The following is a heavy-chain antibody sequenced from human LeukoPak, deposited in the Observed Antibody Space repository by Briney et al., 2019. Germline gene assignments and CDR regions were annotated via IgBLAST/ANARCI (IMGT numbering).Heavy chain of an antibody. Sequence: ASVKVSCKASGGTFSSYAISWVRQAPGQGLEWMGWINTNTGNPTYAQGFTGRFVFSLDTSVSTAYLQISSLKAEDTAVYYCARGLGHDSSGYWQFDYWGQGTLVTVSS. CDR1: GGTFSSYA. J-gene: IGHJ4*02. CDR2: INTNTGNP. CDR3: ARGLGHDSSGYWQFDY. D-gene: IGHD3-22*01. V-gene: IGHV7-4-1*02.